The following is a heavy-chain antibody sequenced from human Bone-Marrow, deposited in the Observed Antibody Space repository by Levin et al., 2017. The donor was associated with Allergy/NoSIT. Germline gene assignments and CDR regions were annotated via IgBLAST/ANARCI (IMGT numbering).Heavy chain of an antibody. Sequence: SCAASGFTFSNAWMSWVRQAPGKGLEWVGRIKSKTDGGTTDDAAPVKGRFTISRDDSKNTLYLQMNSLKTEDTAVYYCTTELVDTLDYYYGMDVWGQGTTVTVSS. CDR1: GFTFSNAW. D-gene: IGHD6-6*01. J-gene: IGHJ6*02. V-gene: IGHV3-15*01. CDR2: IKSKTDGGTT. CDR3: TTELVDTLDYYYGMDV.